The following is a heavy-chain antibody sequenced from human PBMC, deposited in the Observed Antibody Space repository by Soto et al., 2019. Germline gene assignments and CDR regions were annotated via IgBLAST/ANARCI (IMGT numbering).Heavy chain of an antibody. V-gene: IGHV3-33*01. J-gene: IGHJ4*02. Sequence: GGSLRLSCAASGFTFSSYGMHWVRQAPGKGLEWVAVIWYDGSNKYYADSVKGRFTISRDNSKNTLYLQMNSLRAEDTAVYYCAREVVDIVATIDYWGQGTLVTVSS. CDR3: AREVVDIVATIDY. CDR1: GFTFSSYG. CDR2: IWYDGSNK. D-gene: IGHD5-12*01.